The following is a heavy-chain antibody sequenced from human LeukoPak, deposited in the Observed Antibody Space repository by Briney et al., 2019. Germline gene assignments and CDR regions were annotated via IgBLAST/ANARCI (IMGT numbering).Heavy chain of an antibody. CDR2: IKSKTDGGTT. Sequence: KSGGSLRLSCAASGFTFSNAWMTWVRQAPGKGLEWVGRIKSKTDGGTTDYAAPVEGRFTISRDDSKNTLYLQMNSLKTEDAAVYYCTREAVTANGYFDYWGQGTLVTVSS. CDR3: TREAVTANGYFDY. D-gene: IGHD2-21*02. CDR1: GFTFSNAW. V-gene: IGHV3-15*01. J-gene: IGHJ4*02.